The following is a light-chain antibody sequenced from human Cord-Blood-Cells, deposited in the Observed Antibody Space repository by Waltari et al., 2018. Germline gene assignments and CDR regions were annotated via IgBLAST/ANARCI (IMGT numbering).Light chain of an antibody. CDR3: SSYTSSSTYV. V-gene: IGLV2-14*01. CDR1: SSDVGGYNY. CDR2: DVS. J-gene: IGLJ1*01. Sequence: QSALTQPASVSGSPGQSITISCTGTSSDVGGYNYVSWYQQHPGNAPKLMIYDVSKRPSGVSNRFSGSKSGNTASLTISGLKAEDEADYYCSSYTSSSTYVFGTGTKVTVL.